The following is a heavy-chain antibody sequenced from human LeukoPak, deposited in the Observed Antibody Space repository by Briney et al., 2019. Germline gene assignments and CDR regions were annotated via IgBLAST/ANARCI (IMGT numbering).Heavy chain of an antibody. D-gene: IGHD3-22*01. CDR2: IYWDDDK. V-gene: IGHV2-5*02. J-gene: IGHJ4*02. Sequence: SGPTLVNPTQTLTLTCTFSGFSLSTSGVGVGWIRQPPGKALEWLALIYWDDDKRYSPSLKNRLTITKDTSKNQVVLTMTNMDPVDTATYYCARRRASSGYYFFVYWGQGTLVTVSS. CDR3: ARRRASSGYYFFVY. CDR1: GFSLSTSGVG.